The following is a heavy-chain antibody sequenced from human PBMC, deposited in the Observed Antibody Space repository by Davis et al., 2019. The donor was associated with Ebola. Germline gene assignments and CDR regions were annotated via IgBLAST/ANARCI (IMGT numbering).Heavy chain of an antibody. CDR1: GGSISSSSYY. CDR3: ARVSYYYNSSGYHMGGFDY. Sequence: SETLSLTCTVSGGSISSSSYYWSWIRQPPGKGLEWIGYIYYSGSTNYNPSLKSRVPISVDTSKNQFSLKLSSVTAADTAVYYCARVSYYYNSSGYHMGGFDYWGQGTLVTVSS. CDR2: IYYSGST. J-gene: IGHJ4*02. V-gene: IGHV4-61*01. D-gene: IGHD3-22*01.